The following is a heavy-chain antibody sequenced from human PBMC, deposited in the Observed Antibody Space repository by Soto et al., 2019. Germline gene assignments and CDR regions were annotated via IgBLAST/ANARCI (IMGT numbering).Heavy chain of an antibody. J-gene: IGHJ4*02. V-gene: IGHV3-48*02. CDR2: IASSGTPI. CDR3: TREGI. CDR1: GFTFSDYA. Sequence: EVQLVESGGGLAQPGGSLRLSCAASGFTFSDYAMNWARQVPGKGLEWISQIASSGTPIYYADSVRGRFTISRDNAQNSLYLQMNSLRDEDTAVYFCTREGIWGQGTLVTVSS.